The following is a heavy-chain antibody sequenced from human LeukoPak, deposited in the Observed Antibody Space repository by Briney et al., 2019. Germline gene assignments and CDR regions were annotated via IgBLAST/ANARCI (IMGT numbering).Heavy chain of an antibody. Sequence: GGSLRLSCAASGFTFSSYAMSWVRQAPGKGLEWVSRINTDGTSTTYADSVKGRFTISRDNAKNTLYLQMNSLRAEDTAVYYCTRRTSVLPFDYWGQGTLVTVSS. CDR2: INTDGTST. D-gene: IGHD2-8*01. CDR1: GFTFSSYA. J-gene: IGHJ4*02. V-gene: IGHV3-74*01. CDR3: TRRTSVLPFDY.